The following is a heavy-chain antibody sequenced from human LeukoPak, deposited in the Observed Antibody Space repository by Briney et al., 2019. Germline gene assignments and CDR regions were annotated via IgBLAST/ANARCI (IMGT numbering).Heavy chain of an antibody. J-gene: IGHJ4*02. D-gene: IGHD5-18*01. CDR2: INHSGST. CDR1: GGSFSGYY. CDR3: ARRRAGYSYGYAVFDY. Sequence: PSETLSLTCAVYGGSFSGYYWSWIRQPPGKGLEWIGEINHSGSTNYNPSLKSRVTISVDTSKNQFSLKLSSVTAADTAGYYCARRRAGYSYGYAVFDYWGQGTLVTVSS. V-gene: IGHV4-34*01.